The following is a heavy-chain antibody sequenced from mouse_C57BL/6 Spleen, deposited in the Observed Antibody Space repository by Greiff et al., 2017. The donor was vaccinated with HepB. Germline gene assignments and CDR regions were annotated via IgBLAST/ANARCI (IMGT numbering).Heavy chain of an antibody. CDR3: ARNGGDEDAMDY. CDR1: GFSLTSYG. J-gene: IGHJ4*01. CDR2: IWSGGST. Sequence: VQLQQSGPGLVQPSQSLSITCTVSGFSLTSYGVHWVRQSPGKGLEWLGVIWSGGSTDYNAAFISRLSISKDNSKSQVFFKMNSLQSADTAIDYWARNGGDEDAMDYWGQGTSGTVSS. V-gene: IGHV2-2*01.